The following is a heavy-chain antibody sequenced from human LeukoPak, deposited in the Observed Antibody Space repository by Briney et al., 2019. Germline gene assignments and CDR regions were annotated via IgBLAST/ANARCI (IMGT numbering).Heavy chain of an antibody. CDR3: AAFNYGFWFDP. D-gene: IGHD4-11*01. Sequence: PSETLSLTCAVYGGSLSGYQWSWIRQPPGKGLEWIGEINHTGSTNYNPSLKSRVTISLDTSKNQFSLKLSSVTAADTAVYYCAAFNYGFWFDPWGQGTLVTVSS. CDR2: INHTGST. CDR1: GGSLSGYQ. J-gene: IGHJ5*02. V-gene: IGHV4-34*01.